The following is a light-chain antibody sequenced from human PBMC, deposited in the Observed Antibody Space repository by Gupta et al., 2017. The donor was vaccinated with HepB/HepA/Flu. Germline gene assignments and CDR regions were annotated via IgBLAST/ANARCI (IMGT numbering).Light chain of an antibody. CDR3: QQRINNLVS. Sequence: EILMTQSPYPLPVSLGERATINCKTTQSLLFRSNNKNYLAWYQQKPGQPPKLLIYSASTRECGVPDRFSGSGSGTDFSLTISSLQAEDVAVYYCQQRINNLVSFGGGTKVEIK. CDR2: SAS. J-gene: IGKJ4*01. CDR1: QSLLFRSNNKNY. V-gene: IGKV4-1*01.